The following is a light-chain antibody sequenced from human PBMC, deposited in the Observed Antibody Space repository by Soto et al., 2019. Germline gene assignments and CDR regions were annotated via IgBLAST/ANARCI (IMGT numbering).Light chain of an antibody. J-gene: IGLJ1*01. CDR1: SSDVGSYNL. V-gene: IGLV2-14*02. CDR2: EGS. Sequence: QSALTQSASVSGSPGQSITISCTGTSSDVGSYNLVSWYQQHPGKPPKLMIFEGSKRPSGISNRFSASKSGLTASLTISGLQPEDEADYYCSSFTSNRIYVFGPGTKLTVL. CDR3: SSFTSNRIYV.